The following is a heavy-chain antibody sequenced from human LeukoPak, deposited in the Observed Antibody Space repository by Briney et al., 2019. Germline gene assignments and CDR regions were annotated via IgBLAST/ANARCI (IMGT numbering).Heavy chain of an antibody. V-gene: IGHV1-8*03. Sequence: ASVKVSCKASGYTFTCYDINWVRQATGQGLEWMGWMNPNSGNTGYAQKFQGRVTITRNTSISTAYMELSSLRSEDTAVYYCARGLRYYGSGSYSYWGQGTLVTVSS. CDR1: GYTFTCYD. D-gene: IGHD3-10*01. CDR2: MNPNSGNT. CDR3: ARGLRYYGSGSYSY. J-gene: IGHJ4*02.